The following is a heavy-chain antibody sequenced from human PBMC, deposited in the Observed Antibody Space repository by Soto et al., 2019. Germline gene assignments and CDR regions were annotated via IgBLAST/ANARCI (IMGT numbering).Heavy chain of an antibody. CDR1: GGSISSSNW. CDR2: IYHSGST. D-gene: IGHD3-10*01. J-gene: IGHJ2*01. V-gene: IGHV4-4*02. CDR3: ARDYGSGKHWYFDL. Sequence: PSETLSLTCAVSGGSISSSNWWSWVRQPPGKGLEWIGEIYHSGSTNYNPSLKSRVTISVDKSKNQFSLKLSSVTAADTAVYYCARDYGSGKHWYFDLWGRGTLVTAPQ.